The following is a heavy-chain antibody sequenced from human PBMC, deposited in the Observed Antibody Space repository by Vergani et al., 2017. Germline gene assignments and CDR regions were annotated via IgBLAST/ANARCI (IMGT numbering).Heavy chain of an antibody. CDR3: ARKGDDSSGYLFDY. J-gene: IGHJ4*02. V-gene: IGHV7-4-1*01. CDR1: GYSFNNYA. Sequence: QEQLVQSGSELKKPGASVKVSCKASGYSFNNYAIHWVRQAPGQGLEWMGWINPTTGNPTYARAFTGRFVFSLDTSISTAYLQIGSLKAEDTAVYFCARKGDDSSGYLFDYWGQGTLVTVSS. D-gene: IGHD3-22*01. CDR2: INPTTGNP.